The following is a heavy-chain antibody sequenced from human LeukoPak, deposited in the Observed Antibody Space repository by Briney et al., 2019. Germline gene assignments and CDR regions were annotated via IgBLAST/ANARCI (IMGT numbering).Heavy chain of an antibody. CDR3: ARDPFGEFRFDY. Sequence: GASVKVSCKASGYTFTSYDISWVRQAPGQGLEWMGWMNPNSGNTGYAQKFQGRVTMTRNTSISTAYMELSSLRSEDTAVYYCARDPFGEFRFDYWGQGTLVTVSS. CDR2: MNPNSGNT. CDR1: GYTFTSYD. V-gene: IGHV1-8*01. D-gene: IGHD3-10*01. J-gene: IGHJ4*02.